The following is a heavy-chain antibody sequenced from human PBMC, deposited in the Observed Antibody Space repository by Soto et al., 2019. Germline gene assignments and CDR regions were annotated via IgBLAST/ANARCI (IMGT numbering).Heavy chain of an antibody. CDR1: GGSISSGGYS. J-gene: IGHJ6*02. CDR2: MYHSGST. V-gene: IGHV4-30-2*01. Sequence: PSETLSLTCAVSGGSISSGGYSWSWIRQPPGKGLEWIGYMYHSGSTYYNPSLKSRVTISIDNAKNTLYLQMNSLRAEDTAVYYCTRGNYYGMDVWGQGTTVTVSS. CDR3: TRGNYYGMDV.